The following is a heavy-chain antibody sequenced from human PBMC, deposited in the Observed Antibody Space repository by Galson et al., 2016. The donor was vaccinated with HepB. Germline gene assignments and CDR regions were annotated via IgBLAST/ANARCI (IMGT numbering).Heavy chain of an antibody. J-gene: IGHJ4*02. CDR3: VGSHYRSSSDY. CDR1: GFTVSDNY. V-gene: IGHV3-53*01. Sequence: SLRLSCAASGFTVSDNYVSSVRQPPGKGLEWVSGIYASGRTFYADSVKGRFTIDNSKNTLFLQMNSLRVEDTAVYYCVGSHYRSSSDYWGQGTLVTVSS. CDR2: IYASGRT. D-gene: IGHD1-26*01.